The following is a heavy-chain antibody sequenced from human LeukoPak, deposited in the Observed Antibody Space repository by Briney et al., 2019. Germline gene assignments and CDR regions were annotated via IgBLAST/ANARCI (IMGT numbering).Heavy chain of an antibody. D-gene: IGHD3-22*01. CDR3: ARGRADYYDSSGYYDY. CDR1: GGSFSGYY. V-gene: IGHV4-34*01. Sequence: SETLSLTCAVYGGSFSGYYWSWIRQPPGKGLEWIGYIYHSGSTYYNPSLKSRVTISVDRSKNQFSLKLSSVTAADTAVYYCARGRADYYDSSGYYDYWGQGTLVTVSS. CDR2: IYHSGST. J-gene: IGHJ4*02.